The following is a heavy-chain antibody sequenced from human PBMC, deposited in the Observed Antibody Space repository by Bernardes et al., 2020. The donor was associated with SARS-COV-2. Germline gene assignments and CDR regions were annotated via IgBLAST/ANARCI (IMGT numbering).Heavy chain of an antibody. CDR3: ARDSRIWSGYYSDY. CDR2: INGDGSRT. Sequence: GGSLRLSCAASGFTFSNYWMNWVRQAPGTGLVWVSRINGDGSRTRYADSVEGRFTISRDNTKNTLYLQMNSLGAEDTAVYFCARDSRIWSGYYSDYWGQGTLVTVSS. CDR1: GFTFSNYW. V-gene: IGHV3-74*01. D-gene: IGHD3-3*01. J-gene: IGHJ4*02.